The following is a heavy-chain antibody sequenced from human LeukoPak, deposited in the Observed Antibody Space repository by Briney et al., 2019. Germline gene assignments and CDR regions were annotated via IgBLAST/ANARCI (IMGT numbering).Heavy chain of an antibody. CDR2: INHSGST. CDR3: ARGRSAYYYDSSGRRPAAFDI. D-gene: IGHD3-22*01. V-gene: IGHV4-34*01. Sequence: SETLSLTCAVYGGSFSGYYWSWIRQPPGKGLEWIGEINHSGSTNYNPSLKSRVTISVDTSKNQFSLKLSTVTAADTAVYYCARGRSAYYYDSSGRRPAAFDIWGQGTMVTVSS. CDR1: GGSFSGYY. J-gene: IGHJ3*02.